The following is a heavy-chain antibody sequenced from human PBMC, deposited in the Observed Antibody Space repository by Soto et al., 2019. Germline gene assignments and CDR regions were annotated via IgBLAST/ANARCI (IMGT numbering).Heavy chain of an antibody. J-gene: IGHJ3*02. CDR1: GFTFSRYY. Sequence: GGSLRLSCAASGFTFSRYYMNWVRQAPGKRLEWVSSISTTSTYTHYADSLKGRFTISRDNAKKLLYLQMDSLRAEDTAVYYCARDDGLSSTNVKAFDIWGQGTKVTVSS. D-gene: IGHD2-2*01. V-gene: IGHV3-21*01. CDR2: ISTTSTYT. CDR3: ARDDGLSSTNVKAFDI.